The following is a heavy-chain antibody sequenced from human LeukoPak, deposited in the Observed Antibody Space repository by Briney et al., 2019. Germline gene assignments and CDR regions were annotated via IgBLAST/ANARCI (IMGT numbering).Heavy chain of an antibody. Sequence: GGSLRLSCAASGFIFSSYWMSWVRQAPGKGLEWVANIKQDGSEKYYVDSVKGRFTISRDNAKNSLYLQMNSLRAEDTAVYYCARRYCSCTSCYPHFDYWGQGTLVTVSS. J-gene: IGHJ4*02. CDR1: GFIFSSYW. CDR3: ARRYCSCTSCYPHFDY. CDR2: IKQDGSEK. D-gene: IGHD2-2*01. V-gene: IGHV3-7*01.